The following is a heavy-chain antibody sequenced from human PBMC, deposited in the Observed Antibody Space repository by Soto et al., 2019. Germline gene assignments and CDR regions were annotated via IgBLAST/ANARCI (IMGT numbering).Heavy chain of an antibody. Sequence: QVQLVQSGAEVKKSGASVKVSCKASGYTFTSYGISWVRQAPGQGHEWMGWISAYNGNTNYAQKLQGRVTMTTDTSTSTASMELRSLSSADTAVYYFARVRCSSTSWYGPYRFDYWGQGTLVTGSS. CDR1: GYTFTSYG. CDR3: ARVRCSSTSWYGPYRFDY. D-gene: IGHD2-2*01. J-gene: IGHJ4*02. V-gene: IGHV1-18*01. CDR2: ISAYNGNT.